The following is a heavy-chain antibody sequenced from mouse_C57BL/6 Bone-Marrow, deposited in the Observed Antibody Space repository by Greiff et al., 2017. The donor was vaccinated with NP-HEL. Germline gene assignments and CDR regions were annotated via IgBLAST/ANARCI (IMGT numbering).Heavy chain of an antibody. V-gene: IGHV1-4*01. CDR2: INPSSGYT. CDR1: GYTFTSYT. CDR3: ASLIYYGNYGDY. Sequence: VQLQQSGAELARPGASVKMSCKASGYTFTSYTMHWVKQRPGQGLEWIGYINPSSGYTKYNQKFKDKATLTADKSSSTAYMQLSSLTSEDSAVYYCASLIYYGNYGDYWGQGTTLTVSS. D-gene: IGHD2-1*01. J-gene: IGHJ2*01.